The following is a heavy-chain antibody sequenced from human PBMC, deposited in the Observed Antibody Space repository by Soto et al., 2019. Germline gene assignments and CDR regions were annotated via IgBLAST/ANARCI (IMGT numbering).Heavy chain of an antibody. D-gene: IGHD1-1*01. V-gene: IGHV3-23*01. CDR1: GFTFSSYA. CDR2: ISGSGGST. Sequence: ESGGGLVQPGGSLRLSCAASGFTFSSYAMSWVRQAPGKGLEWVSAISGSGGSTYYADSVKGRFTTSSDSSRTTVYLQMNDLRPDDTAVYSCATWHLQEHAYDIWGQGTTVTVSS. J-gene: IGHJ3*02. CDR3: ATWHLQEHAYDI.